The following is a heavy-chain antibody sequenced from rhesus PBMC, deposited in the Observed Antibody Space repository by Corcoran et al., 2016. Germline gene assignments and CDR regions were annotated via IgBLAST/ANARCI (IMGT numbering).Heavy chain of an antibody. D-gene: IGHD2-27*01. Sequence: QVQLQESGPGVVKPSETLSLTCAVSGYSISSGYDWIWIRQPPGKGLEWIGYIYGSSGGTKYNPSLKNRVTISKDTSKNQFSLKLSSVTAADTAVYYCAQRVVFTASFDYWGQGVLVTVSS. CDR1: GYSISSGYD. J-gene: IGHJ4*01. V-gene: IGHV4-76*01. CDR3: AQRVVFTASFDY. CDR2: IYGSSGGT.